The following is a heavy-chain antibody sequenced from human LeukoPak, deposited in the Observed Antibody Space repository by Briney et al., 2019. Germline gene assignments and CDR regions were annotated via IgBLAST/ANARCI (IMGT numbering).Heavy chain of an antibody. CDR3: ARERGAAAGTDAFDI. D-gene: IGHD6-13*01. J-gene: IGHJ3*02. V-gene: IGHV4-4*07. CDR1: GGSISSYY. Sequence: SETLSLTCTVSGGSISSYYWSWIRQPAGKGLEWIGRIYTSGSTNYNPSLKSRVTMSVDTSKNQFSLELSSVTAADTAVYYCARERGAAAGTDAFDIWGQGTMVTVSS. CDR2: IYTSGST.